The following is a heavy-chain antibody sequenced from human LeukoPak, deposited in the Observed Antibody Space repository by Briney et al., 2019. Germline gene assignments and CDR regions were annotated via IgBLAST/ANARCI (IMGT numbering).Heavy chain of an antibody. CDR1: GFTFSNYA. J-gene: IGHJ4*02. Sequence: GGSLRLSCAASGFTFSNYAMSWVRQAPGKGLEWVSAIRGSGGSTYYADSVKGRLTISRDNSKNTLYLQMNSLRAEDTAVYYCAKDPGYCSGNSCYYFDYWGQGTLVTVSS. D-gene: IGHD2-15*01. CDR3: AKDPGYCSGNSCYYFDY. CDR2: IRGSGGST. V-gene: IGHV3-23*01.